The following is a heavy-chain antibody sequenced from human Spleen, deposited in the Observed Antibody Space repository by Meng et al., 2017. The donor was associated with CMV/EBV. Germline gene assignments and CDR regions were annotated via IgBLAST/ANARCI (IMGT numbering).Heavy chain of an antibody. CDR3: ARDHFSAAAGIGSFDS. J-gene: IGHJ4*02. CDR1: GFTFSSYG. V-gene: IGHV3-30*19. CDR2: ISYHGTNK. Sequence: GESLKISCAASGFTFSSYGMHWVRQAPGKGLEWVAVISYHGTNKYYADSAKGRFTISRDNSKNTLYLQMNSLRPEDTALYYCARDHFSAAAGIGSFDSWGQGTLVTVSS. D-gene: IGHD6-13*01.